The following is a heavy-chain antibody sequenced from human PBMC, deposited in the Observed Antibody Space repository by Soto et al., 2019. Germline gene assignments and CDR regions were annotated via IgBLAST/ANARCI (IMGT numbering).Heavy chain of an antibody. CDR1: GFTFSSYA. CDR3: AHFDWFIDY. CDR2: ISGSGAST. J-gene: IGHJ4*02. D-gene: IGHD3-9*01. Sequence: EVQLLESGGGLVQPGGSLRLSCAASGFTFSSYAMSWVRQAPGKGLEWVSAISGSGASTYSADSVKGRFTISRDNSKNTIYLQMNSLRAEDTAVYYCAHFDWFIDYWGQGTLVTVYS. V-gene: IGHV3-23*01.